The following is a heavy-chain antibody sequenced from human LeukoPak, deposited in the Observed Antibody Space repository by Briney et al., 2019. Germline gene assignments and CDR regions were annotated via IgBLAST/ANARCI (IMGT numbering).Heavy chain of an antibody. D-gene: IGHD5-12*01. CDR3: ARIPLGYSGAYYFDY. CDR2: ISSSGSV. J-gene: IGHJ4*02. CDR1: RGSISGSIRSYY. Sequence: SETLSLTCTVSRGSISGSIRSYYWSWLRQPPGKGLEWIGYISSSGSVNDNPSLRSRVTISVDTSKNQFFLNLSSVSAADTGVYCARIPLGYSGAYYFDYWGQGTLVTVSP. V-gene: IGHV4-4*09.